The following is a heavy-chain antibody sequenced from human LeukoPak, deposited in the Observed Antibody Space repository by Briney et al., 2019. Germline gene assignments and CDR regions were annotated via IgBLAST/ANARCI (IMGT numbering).Heavy chain of an antibody. CDR1: GFTFSSYG. CDR3: AKEAPSHYYDSSGYLDY. Sequence: GGSLRLSCAASGFTFSSYGMHWVRQAPGKGLEWVAFIRYDGSNKYYADSVKGRFTISRDNSKNTLYLQMNSLRAEDTAVYYCAKEAPSHYYDSSGYLDYWGQGTLVTVSS. J-gene: IGHJ4*02. V-gene: IGHV3-30*02. CDR2: IRYDGSNK. D-gene: IGHD3-22*01.